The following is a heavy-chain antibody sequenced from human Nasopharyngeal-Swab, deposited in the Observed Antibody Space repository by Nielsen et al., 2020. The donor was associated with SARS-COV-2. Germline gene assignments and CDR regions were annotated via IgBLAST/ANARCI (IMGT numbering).Heavy chain of an antibody. CDR2: ISSSSSTI. D-gene: IGHD3-22*01. CDR1: GFTLSSYS. V-gene: IGHV3-48*04. CDR3: ARDPFPYYYDSSGSFDY. Sequence: GESLKISCAASGFTLSSYSMNWVRQAPGKGLEWVSYISSSSSTIYYADSVKGRFTISRDNAKNSLYLQMNSLRAEDTAVYYCARDPFPYYYDSSGSFDYWGQGTLVTVSS. J-gene: IGHJ4*02.